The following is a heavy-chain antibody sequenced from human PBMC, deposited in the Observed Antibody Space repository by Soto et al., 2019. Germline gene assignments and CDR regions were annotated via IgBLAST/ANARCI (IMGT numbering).Heavy chain of an antibody. CDR2: IYYSGST. Sequence: SETLSLTCTVSGGSISSSSYYWGWIRQPPGKGLEWFGSIYYSGSTYYNPSLKSRVTISVDTSKNQFSLKLSSVTAADTAVYYCARSGMVYATTYYYGSGTSSWGQGTLVTVSS. CDR3: ARSGMVYATTYYYGSGTSS. V-gene: IGHV4-39*01. J-gene: IGHJ4*02. CDR1: GGSISSSSYY. D-gene: IGHD3-10*01.